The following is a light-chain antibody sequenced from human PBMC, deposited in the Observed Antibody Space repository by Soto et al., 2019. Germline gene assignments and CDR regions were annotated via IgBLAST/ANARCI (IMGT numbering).Light chain of an antibody. CDR3: ASYTSSNIYV. CDR2: EVS. J-gene: IGLJ1*01. Sequence: QSALAQPASVSGSPGQSITISCTGTGRDVGGYKYVSWYQHHPGKAPKVMIYEVSNRPSGVSHRFSASKSGNTASLTISGLQAEDEADYYCASYTSSNIYVFGTGTKATVL. V-gene: IGLV2-14*01. CDR1: GRDVGGYKY.